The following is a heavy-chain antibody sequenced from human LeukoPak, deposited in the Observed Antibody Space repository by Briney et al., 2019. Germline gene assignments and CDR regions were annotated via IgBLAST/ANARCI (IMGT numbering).Heavy chain of an antibody. D-gene: IGHD3-16*01. CDR1: GGSFSGYY. CDR2: INHSGST. J-gene: IGHJ2*01. Sequence: SETLSLTCAVYGGSFSGYYWSWIRQPPGKGLEWIGEINHSGSTNYNPSLKSRVTISGDTSKNQFSLKLSSVTAADTAVYYCARGINWYFDLWGRGTLVTVSS. CDR3: ARGINWYFDL. V-gene: IGHV4-34*01.